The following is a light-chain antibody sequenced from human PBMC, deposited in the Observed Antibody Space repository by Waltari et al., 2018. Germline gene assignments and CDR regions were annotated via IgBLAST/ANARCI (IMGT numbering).Light chain of an antibody. CDR1: SSYVGGYNY. J-gene: IGLJ1*01. Sequence: QSALTQPPSASGSPGQSVTISCPGTSSYVGGYNYVHWYQQHPGKAPKLMIYEVARRPSGVPDRFSGSKSGNTASLTVSGLQAEDEADYYCSSYAGSKNYVFGTGTKVTVL. CDR3: SSYAGSKNYV. V-gene: IGLV2-8*01. CDR2: EVA.